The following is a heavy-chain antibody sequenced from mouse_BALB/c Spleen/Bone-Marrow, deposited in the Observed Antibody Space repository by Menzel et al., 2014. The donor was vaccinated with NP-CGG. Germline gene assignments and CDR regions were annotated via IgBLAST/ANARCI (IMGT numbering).Heavy chain of an antibody. J-gene: IGHJ2*01. CDR1: GYIFTSYV. CDR2: INPYNDVT. D-gene: IGHD2-3*01. V-gene: IGHV1-14*01. Sequence: VQLQQSGPELVKPGTSVEMSCKASGYIFTSYVMDWVKQKPGQGLEWIGYINPYNDVTNYNEKFKGKATLTSDKSSSTAYMEVSSLTSEDSAVYYCAREGWLLRFDYWGQGTTLTVSS. CDR3: AREGWLLRFDY.